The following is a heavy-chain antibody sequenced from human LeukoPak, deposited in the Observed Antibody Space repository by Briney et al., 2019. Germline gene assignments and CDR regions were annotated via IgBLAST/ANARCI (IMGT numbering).Heavy chain of an antibody. Sequence: ASVKVACKTSGCPFSTWGINWVRQAAGQGLEWLGWVHPDSGNTDYAQKFRGRVTMSRDTSTSTAYMELSGLRLDDTAVSFCARGPRNDPWGQGTLVTVSS. V-gene: IGHV1-8*01. D-gene: IGHD1-14*01. CDR1: GCPFSTWG. CDR2: VHPDSGNT. J-gene: IGHJ5*02. CDR3: ARGPRNDP.